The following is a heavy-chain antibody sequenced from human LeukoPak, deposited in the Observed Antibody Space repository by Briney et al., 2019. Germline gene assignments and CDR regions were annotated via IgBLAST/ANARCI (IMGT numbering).Heavy chain of an antibody. V-gene: IGHV3-48*01. Sequence: GGSLRLSCAASGFTFSNYNMNWVRQAPGKGLEWVPYINSDGYTIFYADSVQGRFTIARDNAKNSLFLQLNSLRAEDTAMHYCARPYCSSTSCPTFDDWGQGTLVTVSS. CDR3: ARPYCSSTSCPTFDD. J-gene: IGHJ4*02. CDR2: INSDGYTI. CDR1: GFTFSNYN. D-gene: IGHD2-2*01.